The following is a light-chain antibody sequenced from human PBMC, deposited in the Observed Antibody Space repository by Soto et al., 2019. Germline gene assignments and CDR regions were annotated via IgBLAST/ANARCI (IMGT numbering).Light chain of an antibody. J-gene: IGKJ2*01. V-gene: IGKV3-20*01. CDR2: GTS. CDR1: QSVSSSY. Sequence: EIVLTQSPGTLSLSPGERATLSCRASQSVSSSYLAWYQQKPGQAPRLLIYGTSSRDTDIPARFSGSGSGTDFTFTISRLEPEDFAVYYCQQYGSSPFNFGQGTKLDIK. CDR3: QQYGSSPFN.